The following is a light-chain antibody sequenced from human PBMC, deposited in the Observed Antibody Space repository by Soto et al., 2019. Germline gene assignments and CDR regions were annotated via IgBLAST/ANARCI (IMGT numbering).Light chain of an antibody. J-gene: IGLJ3*02. CDR3: SSYTSSILV. CDR2: EVS. V-gene: IGLV2-14*01. Sequence: QSALTQPASVSGSPGQSITISCTGTNSDVGGYNYVSWYQQYPGKAPKLMIYEVSNRPSGVSNRFSGSKSGNTASLTISRLQAEDEADYYCSSYTSSILVFGGGTKLTVL. CDR1: NSDVGGYNY.